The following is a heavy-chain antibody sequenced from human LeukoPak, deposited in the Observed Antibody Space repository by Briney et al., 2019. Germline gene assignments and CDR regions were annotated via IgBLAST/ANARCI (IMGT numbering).Heavy chain of an antibody. J-gene: IGHJ3*02. V-gene: IGHV1-2*02. CDR1: GYTFTGYY. CDR3: ARTLVVINDAFDI. D-gene: IGHD3-22*01. Sequence: GASVKVSCKASGYTFTGYYMHWVRQAPGQGLEWMGWINPNSGGTNYAQKFQGRVSMTGDTSISTAYMELSRLRSDDTAVYYCARTLVVINDAFDIWGQGTMVTVSS. CDR2: INPNSGGT.